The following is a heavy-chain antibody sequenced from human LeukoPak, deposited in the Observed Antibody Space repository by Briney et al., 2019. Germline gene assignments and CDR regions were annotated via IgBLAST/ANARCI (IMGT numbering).Heavy chain of an antibody. Sequence: ASVKVSCKASGYTFTSYYMHWVRQAPGQGLEWMGIINPSGGSTSYAQKFQGRVTMTRDTSTSTVYMELSSLRSEDTAVYYCARDYVPTLSSGSFDYWGQGTLVTVSS. CDR3: ARDYVPTLSSGSFDY. V-gene: IGHV1-46*01. CDR2: INPSGGST. CDR1: GYTFTSYY. J-gene: IGHJ4*02. D-gene: IGHD5-18*01.